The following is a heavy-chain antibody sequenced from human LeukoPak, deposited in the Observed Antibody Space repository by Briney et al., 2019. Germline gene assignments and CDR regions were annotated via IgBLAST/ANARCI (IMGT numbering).Heavy chain of an antibody. D-gene: IGHD3-22*01. CDR3: ARGGYYYDSSGYYYGGVRYFDY. CDR2: INWNGGST. J-gene: IGHJ4*02. CDR1: GFTFDDYG. Sequence: AGGSLRLSCAASGFTFDDYGMSWVRQAPGKGLEWVSGINWNGGSTVYADSVKGRFTISRDNAKNSLYLQMNNLRAEDTALYYCARGGYYYDSSGYYYGGVRYFDYWGQGTLVTVSS. V-gene: IGHV3-20*04.